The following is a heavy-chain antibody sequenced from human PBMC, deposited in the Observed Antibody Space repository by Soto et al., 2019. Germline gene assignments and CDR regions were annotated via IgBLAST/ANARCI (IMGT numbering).Heavy chain of an antibody. D-gene: IGHD4-17*01. J-gene: IGHJ6*02. CDR2: ISAYNGNT. V-gene: IGHV1-18*01. CDR1: GYTFTSYG. CDR3: AREHGGPFNYYGMDV. Sequence: QVQLVQSGAEVKKPGASVKVSCKASGYTFTSYGISWVRQAPGQGLEWMGWISAYNGNTNYAQKLQGRVTMTTDTPTSTAYLELRSLRSDDTAVYYCAREHGGPFNYYGMDVWGQGTTVTVSS.